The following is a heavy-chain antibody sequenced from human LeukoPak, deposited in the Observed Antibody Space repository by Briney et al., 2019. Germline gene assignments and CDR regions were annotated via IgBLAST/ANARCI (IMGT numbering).Heavy chain of an antibody. V-gene: IGHV4-34*01. CDR3: ARRRSIGYTRGGSSEHVGGLYYFDY. J-gene: IGHJ4*02. Sequence: SETLSLTCAVYGGSFSGYYWTWIRQPPGKGLEWIGEINHSGSTNYNPSLKSRVTISVDTSKNQFSLKLSSVTTSDTAVYYCARRRSIGYTRGGSSEHVGGLYYFDYWGQGTLVTVSS. D-gene: IGHD2-15*01. CDR2: INHSGST. CDR1: GGSFSGYY.